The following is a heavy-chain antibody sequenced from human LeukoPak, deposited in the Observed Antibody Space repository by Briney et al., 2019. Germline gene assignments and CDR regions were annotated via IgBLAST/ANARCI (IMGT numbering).Heavy chain of an antibody. Sequence: PSETLSLTRAVYGGSFSGYYWSWIRQLPGKGLEWIGYIYYSGSTNYNPSLKSRVTISVDTSKNQFSLKLSSVTAADTAVYYCARERTAAAAPDAFDIWGQGTMVTVSS. J-gene: IGHJ3*02. V-gene: IGHV4-59*01. CDR2: IYYSGST. CDR1: GGSFSGYY. CDR3: ARERTAAAAPDAFDI. D-gene: IGHD6-13*01.